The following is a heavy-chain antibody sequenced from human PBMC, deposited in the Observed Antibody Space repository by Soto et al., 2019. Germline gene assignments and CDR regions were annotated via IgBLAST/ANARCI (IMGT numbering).Heavy chain of an antibody. Sequence: PGVSLRLSCSASGFTFSSYSMNWVRQAPGKGLEWVSSISSSSSYIYYADSVKGRFTISRDNAKNSLYLQMNSLRAEDTAVYYCATDSDLEWLLYRSLFYGMDVWGQGNTVTV. CDR3: ATDSDLEWLLYRSLFYGMDV. J-gene: IGHJ6*02. V-gene: IGHV3-21*01. CDR1: GFTFSSYS. CDR2: ISSSSSYI. D-gene: IGHD3-3*01.